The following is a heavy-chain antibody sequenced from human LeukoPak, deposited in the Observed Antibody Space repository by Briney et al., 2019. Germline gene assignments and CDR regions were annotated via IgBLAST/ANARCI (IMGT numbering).Heavy chain of an antibody. V-gene: IGHV3-30-3*01. J-gene: IGHJ4*02. Sequence: GGSLRLSCAASGFTFSHWAMHWVRQAPGKGLEWVTMISYDGGNEYYADSVKGRFTISRDNSKNSVYLQMNSLRAEDTVVYYCATGSVRYSASWYSQEGDYWGQGTPVTVSS. CDR3: ATGSVRYSASWYSQEGDY. D-gene: IGHD6-13*01. CDR2: ISYDGGNE. CDR1: GFTFSHWA.